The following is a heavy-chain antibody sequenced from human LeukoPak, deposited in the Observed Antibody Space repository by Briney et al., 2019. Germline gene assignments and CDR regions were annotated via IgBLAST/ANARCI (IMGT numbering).Heavy chain of an antibody. CDR2: ISYDGSNK. D-gene: IGHD6-19*01. J-gene: IGHJ4*02. V-gene: IGHV3-30*18. CDR1: GFTFSSYG. Sequence: WGSLRLSCAASGFTFSSYGMHWVRQAPGKGLEWVAVISYDGSNKYYADSVKGRFTISRDNSKNTLYLQMNSLRAEDTAVYYCAKDLESGWPGDYWGQGTLVTVSS. CDR3: AKDLESGWPGDY.